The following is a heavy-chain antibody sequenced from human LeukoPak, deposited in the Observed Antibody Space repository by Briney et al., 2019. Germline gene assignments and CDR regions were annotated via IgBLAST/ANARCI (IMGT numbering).Heavy chain of an antibody. CDR1: GFTFSSFG. J-gene: IGHJ4*02. V-gene: IGHV3-33*01. CDR3: ARDRYSSMWSVFEY. CDR2: IWYDGSTK. D-gene: IGHD6-13*01. Sequence: PGGSLRRSCAASGFTFSSFGMHWVRQSPGKGLEWVAVIWYDGSTKVYADSVKGRFTISRDNSRNTLYLQVNSLRAEDTAVYYCARDRYSSMWSVFEYWGQGALVTVSS.